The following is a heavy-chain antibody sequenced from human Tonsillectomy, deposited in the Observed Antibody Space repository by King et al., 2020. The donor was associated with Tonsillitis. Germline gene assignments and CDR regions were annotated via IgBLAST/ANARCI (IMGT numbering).Heavy chain of an antibody. CDR3: AKRHLDSSGYYSGFDS. D-gene: IGHD3-22*01. V-gene: IGHV3-30*02. Sequence: QLVQSGGGVVQPGGSLRLSCAPSGFTFNDYDMSWIRQAPGKGLEWVAYIRDDGTNKYYADSVTGRFTISRDNSRNKLYLQMNGLRTGDTAVYYCAKRHLDSSGYYSGFDSWGQGTLVTVSS. CDR1: GFTFNDYD. CDR2: IRDDGTNK. J-gene: IGHJ4*02.